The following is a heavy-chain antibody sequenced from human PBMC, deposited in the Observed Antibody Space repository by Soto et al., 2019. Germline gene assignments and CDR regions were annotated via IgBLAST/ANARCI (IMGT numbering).Heavy chain of an antibody. Sequence: QVQLVQSGAEVKKPGSSVKVSCKASGGTFSRYAISWVRQAPGQGLEWMGGIIPILGTANYAQKFKGRVTITADESTSTASMELSSLRSEDTAVYYCARRYCSGDSCYYYGMDAWGQGTTVTVAS. CDR3: ARRYCSGDSCYYYGMDA. CDR2: IIPILGTA. CDR1: GGTFSRYA. D-gene: IGHD2-15*01. J-gene: IGHJ6*02. V-gene: IGHV1-69*12.